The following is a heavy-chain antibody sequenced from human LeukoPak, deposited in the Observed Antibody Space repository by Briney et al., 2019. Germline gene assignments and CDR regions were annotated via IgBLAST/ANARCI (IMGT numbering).Heavy chain of an antibody. CDR2: INSAGSTT. D-gene: IGHD3-16*01. V-gene: IGHV3-21*01. Sequence: GGSLRLSCAASGFTFSDSIMNWVRQAAGKGLEWVASINSAGSTTHYADSVKGRLTISRDNARNSLYLQLNSLRGEDTAVYYCVRGDTRDYWGQGTLLTVSS. J-gene: IGHJ4*02. CDR1: GFTFSDSI. CDR3: VRGDTRDY.